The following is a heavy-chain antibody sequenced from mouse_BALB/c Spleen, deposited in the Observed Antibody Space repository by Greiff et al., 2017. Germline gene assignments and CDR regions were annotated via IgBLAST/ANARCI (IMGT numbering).Heavy chain of an antibody. D-gene: IGHD2-2*01. CDR1: GYTFSSYW. Sequence: VQLQQSGAELMKPGASVKISCKATGYTFSSYWIEWVKQRPGHGLEWIGEILPGSGSTNYNEKFKGKATFTADTSSNTAYMQLSSLTSEESAVYYCARERDYGYDGYYAMDYWGQGTSVTVSS. CDR3: ARERDYGYDGYYAMDY. V-gene: IGHV1-9*01. J-gene: IGHJ4*01. CDR2: ILPGSGST.